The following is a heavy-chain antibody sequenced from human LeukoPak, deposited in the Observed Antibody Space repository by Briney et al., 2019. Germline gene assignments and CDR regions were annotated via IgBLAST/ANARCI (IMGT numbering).Heavy chain of an antibody. CDR2: IYSGGST. D-gene: IGHD5-24*01. Sequence: GGSLRLSCGASEFSVGSSYMTWVRQAPGKGLEWVSLIYSGGSTYYADSVKGRFTISRDNSKNTLYLQMNSLRADDTAVYYCAMKAVPRPRLHDAFDFWGQGTVVSVSS. J-gene: IGHJ3*01. V-gene: IGHV3-53*01. CDR3: AMKAVPRPRLHDAFDF. CDR1: EFSVGSSY.